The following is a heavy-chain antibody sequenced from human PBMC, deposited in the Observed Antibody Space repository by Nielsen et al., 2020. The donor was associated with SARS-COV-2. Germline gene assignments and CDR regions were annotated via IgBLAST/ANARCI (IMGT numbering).Heavy chain of an antibody. D-gene: IGHD3-10*01. CDR3: AGKLYY. Sequence: GGSLRLSCAASGFTFDDYAMHWVRQAPGKGLEWVSGISWNSGSIGYADSVKGRFTISRDNAKNSLYLQMNSLRDEDTAVYYCAGKLYYWGQGTLVTVSS. CDR1: GFTFDDYA. J-gene: IGHJ4*02. V-gene: IGHV3-9*01. CDR2: ISWNSGSI.